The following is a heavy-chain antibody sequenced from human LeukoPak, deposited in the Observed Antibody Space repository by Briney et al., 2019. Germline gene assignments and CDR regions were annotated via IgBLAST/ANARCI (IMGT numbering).Heavy chain of an antibody. CDR3: ARFLWFGELFV. D-gene: IGHD3-10*01. CDR1: GNNFTSFG. J-gene: IGHJ6*02. CDR2: ISAYNGDT. Sequence: ASVKVSCKASGNNFTSFGVSWVRQAPGQGLEYMGWISAYNGDTTYAPKFRGRVTMTTDTSTSTVHMEVRSLRSDDTAVYYCARFLWFGELFVWGQGTTVTVSS. V-gene: IGHV1-18*04.